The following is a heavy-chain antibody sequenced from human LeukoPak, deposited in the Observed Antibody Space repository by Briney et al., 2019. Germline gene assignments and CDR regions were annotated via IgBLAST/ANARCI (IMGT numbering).Heavy chain of an antibody. Sequence: PGRSLRLSCEASGFTFSSYAMHWVRQAPGKGLEWVAVISYDGSNKYYADSVKGRFTISRDNSKNTLYLQMNSLRAEDTAVYYCARDEAYCGGDCYSFFDYWGQGTLVTVSS. D-gene: IGHD2-21*02. CDR1: GFTFSSYA. CDR3: ARDEAYCGGDCYSFFDY. J-gene: IGHJ4*02. CDR2: ISYDGSNK. V-gene: IGHV3-30*04.